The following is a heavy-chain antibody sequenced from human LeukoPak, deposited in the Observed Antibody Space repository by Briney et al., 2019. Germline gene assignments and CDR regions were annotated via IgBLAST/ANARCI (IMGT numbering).Heavy chain of an antibody. V-gene: IGHV1-46*01. CDR3: ARDSGGTGTPKRGGLDFDY. CDR1: GYTFASYY. J-gene: IGHJ4*02. CDR2: INPSGGST. D-gene: IGHD1-1*01. Sequence: ASVKVSCKASGYTFASYYMHWVRQAPGQGLEWMGIINPSGGSTSYAQKFQGRVTMTRDMSTSTVYMELSSLRSEDTAVYYCARDSGGTGTPKRGGLDFDYWGQGTLVTVSS.